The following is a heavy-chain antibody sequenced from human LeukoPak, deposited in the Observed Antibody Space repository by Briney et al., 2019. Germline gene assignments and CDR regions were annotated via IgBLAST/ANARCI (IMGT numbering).Heavy chain of an antibody. Sequence: ASVKVSCKASGYTFTAHHMHWVRQAPGQGLEWMGWINPNSAYTVYTEKFQGRVTMTRDMSTSTVYMELSSLRSEDTAVYYCARAGAYGDYGFDYWGQGTLVTVSS. CDR2: INPNSAYT. CDR1: GYTFTAHH. J-gene: IGHJ4*02. V-gene: IGHV1-2*02. CDR3: ARAGAYGDYGFDY. D-gene: IGHD4-17*01.